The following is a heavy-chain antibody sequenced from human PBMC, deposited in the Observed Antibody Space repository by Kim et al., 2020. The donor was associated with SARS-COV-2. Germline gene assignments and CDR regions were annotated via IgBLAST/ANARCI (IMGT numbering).Heavy chain of an antibody. V-gene: IGHV1-69*04. CDR3: ARDAGGSGSFDAFDI. CDR1: GGTFNSYA. D-gene: IGHD3-10*01. Sequence: SVKVSCKASGGTFNSYAISWVRQAPGQGLEWMGRIIPILGIANYAQKFQGRVTITADKSTSTAYMELSSLRSEDTAVYYCARDAGGSGSFDAFDIWGQG. J-gene: IGHJ3*02. CDR2: IIPILGIA.